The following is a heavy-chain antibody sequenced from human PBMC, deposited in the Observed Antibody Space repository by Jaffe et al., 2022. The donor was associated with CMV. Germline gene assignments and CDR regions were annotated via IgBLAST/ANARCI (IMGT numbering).Heavy chain of an antibody. J-gene: IGHJ6*02. CDR1: GGSISSYY. D-gene: IGHD2-15*01. Sequence: QVQLQESGPGLVKPSETLSLTCTVSGGSISSYYWSWIRQPAGKGLEWIGRIYTSGSTNYNPSLKSRVTMSVDTSKNQFSLKLSSVTAADTAVYYCASSGGLNKKYCSGGSCPYYYYGMDVWGQGTTVTVSS. CDR2: IYTSGST. V-gene: IGHV4-4*07. CDR3: ASSGGLNKKYCSGGSCPYYYYGMDV.